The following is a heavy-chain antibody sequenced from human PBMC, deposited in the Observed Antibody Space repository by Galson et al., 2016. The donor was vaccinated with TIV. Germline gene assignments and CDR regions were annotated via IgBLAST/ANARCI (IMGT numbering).Heavy chain of an antibody. CDR2: VYHTGNT. J-gene: IGHJ3*02. CDR3: ARVYSDYPGGALDI. D-gene: IGHD4-11*01. V-gene: IGHV4-38-2*01. Sequence: ETLSLTCAVSGYSISTGYYWGWIRQPPGKGLEWIGSVYHTGNTYYNPSLKSRVAVSIATSRNQFSLKLSSVTAPDTAVYFCARVYSDYPGGALDIWGQGTMVTVSS. CDR1: GYSISTGYY.